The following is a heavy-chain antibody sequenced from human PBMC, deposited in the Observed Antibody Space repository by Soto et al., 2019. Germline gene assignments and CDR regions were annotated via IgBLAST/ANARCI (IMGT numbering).Heavy chain of an antibody. Sequence: PGGSLRLSCAASGFTFSSYAMSWVRQAPGKGLEWIGGTYYVGSPSYNPSLKGRVTISVDTSKNQFFLKLNSVTAADTAVYYCARETYGDYVGYFDPWGQGIQVTVSS. J-gene: IGHJ5*02. CDR3: ARETYGDYVGYFDP. V-gene: IGHV4-4*02. D-gene: IGHD4-17*01. CDR2: TYYVGSP. CDR1: GFTFSSYAM.